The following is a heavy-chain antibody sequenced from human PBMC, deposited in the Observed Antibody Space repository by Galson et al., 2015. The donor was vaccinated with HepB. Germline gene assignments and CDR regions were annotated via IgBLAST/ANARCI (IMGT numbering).Heavy chain of an antibody. CDR1: GFTFSSYG. D-gene: IGHD3-22*01. CDR2: ISYDGSNK. V-gene: IGHV3-30*18. J-gene: IGHJ4*02. Sequence: SLRLSCAASGFTFSSYGMHWVRQAPGKGLEWVADISYDGSNKYYADSVKGRFTIYRDNSKNTLYLQMNSLRAEDTAVYYCAKDLHLNYDSSLLWGQGTLVTVSS. CDR3: AKDLHLNYDSSLL.